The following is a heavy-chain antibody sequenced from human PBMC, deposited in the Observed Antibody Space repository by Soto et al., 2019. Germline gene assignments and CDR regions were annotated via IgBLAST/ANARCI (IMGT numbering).Heavy chain of an antibody. CDR2: IYYSGST. V-gene: IGHV4-31*03. D-gene: IGHD1-26*01. Sequence: SETLSLTCTVSGGSISSGGYYWSWIRQHPGKGLEWIGYIYYSGSTYYNPSLKSRVTISVDTSKNQFSLKLSSVTAADTAVYYCARVMGAWAEVGNWFDSSGQGTLVTVSS. CDR3: ARVMGAWAEVGNWFDS. CDR1: GGSISSGGYY. J-gene: IGHJ5*01.